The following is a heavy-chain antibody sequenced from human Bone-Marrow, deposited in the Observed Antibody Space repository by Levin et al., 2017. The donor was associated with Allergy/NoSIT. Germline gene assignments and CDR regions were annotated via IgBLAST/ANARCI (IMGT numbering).Heavy chain of an antibody. D-gene: IGHD2-2*02. V-gene: IGHV1-8*01. CDR2: LNPNSGNT. CDR1: GYSFSRYG. J-gene: IGHJ3*02. CDR3: ARGLLLYPHAFDI. Sequence: ASVKVSCKATGYSFSRYGINWVRQATGQGPEWMGWLNPNSGNTVLAQKFQGRVTLTRNTSISTAYLELSSLRDDDTALYYCARGLLLYPHAFDIWGQGTVVTVSS.